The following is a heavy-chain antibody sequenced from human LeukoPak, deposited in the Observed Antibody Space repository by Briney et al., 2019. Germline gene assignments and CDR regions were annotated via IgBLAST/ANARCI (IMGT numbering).Heavy chain of an antibody. J-gene: IGHJ4*02. CDR2: IYPGDSDT. CDR3: ARRINYDSSGWIDYFDY. D-gene: IGHD3-22*01. V-gene: IGHV5-51*01. Sequence: GESLKISSKGSGYSFTSYWIGWVRQMPAKSLEWMGIIYPGDSDTRYSPSFQGQVTISADKSISTAYLQWSSLKASDTAMYYCARRINYDSSGWIDYFDYWGQGTLVTVSS. CDR1: GYSFTSYW.